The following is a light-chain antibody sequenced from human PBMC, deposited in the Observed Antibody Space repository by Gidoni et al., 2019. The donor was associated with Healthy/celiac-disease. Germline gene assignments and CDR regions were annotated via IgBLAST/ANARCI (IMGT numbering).Light chain of an antibody. CDR1: SSDVGGYNY. Sequence: QSALPQPASVSGSPGPSITISCTGTSSDVGGYNYVSWYQQHPGKAPKLMIYEVSNRPSGVSNRFSGSKSGNTASLTISGLQAEDEADYYCSSYTSRSTRVFGGGTKLTVL. V-gene: IGLV2-14*01. CDR3: SSYTSRSTRV. J-gene: IGLJ2*01. CDR2: EVS.